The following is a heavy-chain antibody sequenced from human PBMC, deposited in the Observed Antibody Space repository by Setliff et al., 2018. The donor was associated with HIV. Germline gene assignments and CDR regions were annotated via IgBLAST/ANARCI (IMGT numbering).Heavy chain of an antibody. CDR1: GGSISSGNYF. D-gene: IGHD3-22*01. CDR3: ARGTGYYYDSSGSNCFDP. V-gene: IGHV4-61*02. CDR2: IYTSGST. J-gene: IGHJ5*02. Sequence: SETLSLTCTVSGGSISSGNYFWNWIRQPAGKGLEWIGRIYTSGSTHYNPSLESRVTMSVDTSKNQFSLKLSSVTAADTAVYHCARGTGYYYDSSGSNCFDPWGQGTLVTVSS.